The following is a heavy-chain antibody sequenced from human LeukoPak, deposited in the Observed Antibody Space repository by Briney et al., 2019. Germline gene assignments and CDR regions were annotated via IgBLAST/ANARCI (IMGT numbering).Heavy chain of an antibody. J-gene: IGHJ3*02. D-gene: IGHD6-13*01. CDR1: GLTFSSYW. CDR3: ARYSSSWHAFDI. V-gene: IGHV3-74*01. Sequence: GGSLRLSCAASGLTFSSYWIHWVRQAPGKGLVWVSRINSDGSSTRYADSVKGRFIISRDNAKNTVYLQMNSLRAEDTAVYFCARYSSSWHAFDIWGQGTLVTVSS. CDR2: INSDGSST.